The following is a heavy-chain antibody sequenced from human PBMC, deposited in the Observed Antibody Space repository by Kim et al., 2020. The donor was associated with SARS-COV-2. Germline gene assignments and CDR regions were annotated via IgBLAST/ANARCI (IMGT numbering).Heavy chain of an antibody. Sequence: GGSLRLSCAASGFTFSSYSMNWVRQAPGKGLEWVSSISSSSYIYYADSVKGRFTISRDNAKNSLYLQMNSLRAEDTAVYYCARGRRGYSYGYSDYWGQGTLVTVSS. V-gene: IGHV3-21*01. J-gene: IGHJ4*02. CDR3: ARGRRGYSYGYSDY. CDR1: GFTFSSYS. CDR2: ISSSSYI. D-gene: IGHD5-18*01.